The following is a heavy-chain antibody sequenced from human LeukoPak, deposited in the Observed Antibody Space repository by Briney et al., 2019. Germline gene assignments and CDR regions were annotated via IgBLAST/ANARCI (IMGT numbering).Heavy chain of an antibody. D-gene: IGHD2-15*01. V-gene: IGHV1-18*01. CDR1: GYTFTSYG. J-gene: IGHJ4*02. Sequence: VASVKVSCKASGYTFTSYGITWVRQAPGQGLEWMGWVSAYADNTNYAQKIQGRVTMTTDTSTSTAYMELRSLRSDDTAVYYCARDCIGCHGFDYWGQGTLVTVSS. CDR3: ARDCIGCHGFDY. CDR2: VSAYADNT.